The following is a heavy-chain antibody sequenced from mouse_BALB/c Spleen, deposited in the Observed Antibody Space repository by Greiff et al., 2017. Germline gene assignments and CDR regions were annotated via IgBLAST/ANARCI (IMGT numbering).Heavy chain of an antibody. CDR1: GFTFSDYY. CDR2: ISDGGSYT. J-gene: IGHJ3*01. V-gene: IGHV5-4*02. Sequence: EVKLEESGGGLVKPGGSLKLSCAASGFTFSDYYMYWVRQTPEKRLEWVATISDGGSYTYYPDSVKGRFTISRDNAKNNLYLQMSSLKSEDTAMYYCARGGYGSGWFAYWGQGTLVTVSA. CDR3: ARGGYGSGWFAY. D-gene: IGHD1-1*01.